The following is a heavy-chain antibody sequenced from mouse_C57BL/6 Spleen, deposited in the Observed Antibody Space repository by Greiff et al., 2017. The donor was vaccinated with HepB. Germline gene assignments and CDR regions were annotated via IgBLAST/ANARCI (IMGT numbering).Heavy chain of an antibody. Sequence: VQLKESGPGLVKPSQSLSLTCSVTGYSITSGYYWNWIRQFPGNKLEWMGYISYDGSNNYNPSLKNRISITRDTSKNQFFLKLNSVTTEDTATYYCARDHSYYAMDYWGQGTSVTVSS. V-gene: IGHV3-6*01. CDR3: ARDHSYYAMDY. CDR1: GYSITSGYY. J-gene: IGHJ4*01. CDR2: ISYDGSN.